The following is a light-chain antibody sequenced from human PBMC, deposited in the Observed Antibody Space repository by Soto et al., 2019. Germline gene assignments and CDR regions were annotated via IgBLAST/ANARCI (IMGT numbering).Light chain of an antibody. Sequence: QLVLTQSPSASASLGASVKLTCTLSSGHSNYAIAWHQQQPEKGPRYLMKLNSDGSHTKRDGIPDRFSGSSSGAERYLTISSLQSEDEADYYCQTWGAGIRVFGGGTQLTVL. CDR1: SGHSNYA. V-gene: IGLV4-69*01. CDR3: QTWGAGIRV. CDR2: LNSDGSH. J-gene: IGLJ2*01.